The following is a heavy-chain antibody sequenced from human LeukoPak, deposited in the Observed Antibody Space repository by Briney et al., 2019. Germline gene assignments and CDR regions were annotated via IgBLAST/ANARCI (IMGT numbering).Heavy chain of an antibody. D-gene: IGHD4/OR15-4a*01. CDR3: ARDQGDEYGSLNDAFDI. CDR1: GFTFHNYA. Sequence: PGGSLRLSCAASGFTFHNYAIHWVRQAPGKGLEWVSLTSGDGITTYFADSVKGRFTISRDNAKNSLYLQMNSLRAEDTAVYYCARDQGDEYGSLNDAFDIWGQGTMVTVSS. CDR2: TSGDGITT. V-gene: IGHV3-43*02. J-gene: IGHJ3*02.